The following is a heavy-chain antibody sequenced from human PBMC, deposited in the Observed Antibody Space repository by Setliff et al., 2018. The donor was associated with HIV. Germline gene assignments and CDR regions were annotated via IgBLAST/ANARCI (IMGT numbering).Heavy chain of an antibody. D-gene: IGHD5-12*01. CDR1: GFTFSSYT. V-gene: IGHV3-21*04. J-gene: IGHJ4*02. CDR2: ISSSSYYI. Sequence: GGSLRLSCAVSGFTFSSYTMNWVRQAPGKGLEWVSSISSSSYYIYYADSVKGRFTISRDNAKNSLYLQMNSLRAEDTAVYYCARVMIGYSGYDAFDYWGQGTLVTVSS. CDR3: ARVMIGYSGYDAFDY.